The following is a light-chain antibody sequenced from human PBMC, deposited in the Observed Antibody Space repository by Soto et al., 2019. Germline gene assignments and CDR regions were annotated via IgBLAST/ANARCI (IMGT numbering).Light chain of an antibody. Sequence: IVLTQSPGTLSLSPGERATLSCRASQSVGSDYLAWYQQKPGQPPRLLIYGASIRATGIPDRFTGSGSGTDFTLTISRLEPEDFALYYCQKYNSAPWTFGQGTKVDIK. V-gene: IGKV3-20*01. CDR2: GAS. J-gene: IGKJ1*01. CDR3: QKYNSAPWT. CDR1: QSVGSDY.